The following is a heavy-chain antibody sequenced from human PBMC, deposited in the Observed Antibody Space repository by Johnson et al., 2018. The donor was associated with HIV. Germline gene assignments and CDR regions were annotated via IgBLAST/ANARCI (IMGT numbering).Heavy chain of an antibody. V-gene: IGHV3-66*01. Sequence: VQLVESGGGLVQPGGSLRLSCAASGFTVSSNYMSWVRQAPGKGLEWVSVIYSGGSTYYADSVKGRFTISRDNSKNSLYLQMNSLRAEDTAVYYCAMPLVGGSYWGGSAFDIWGQGTRVTVSS. CDR2: IYSGGST. CDR1: GFTVSSNY. D-gene: IGHD1-26*01. CDR3: AMPLVGGSYWGGSAFDI. J-gene: IGHJ3*02.